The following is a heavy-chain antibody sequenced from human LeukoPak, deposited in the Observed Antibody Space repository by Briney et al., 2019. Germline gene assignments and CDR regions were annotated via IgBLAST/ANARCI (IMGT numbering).Heavy chain of an antibody. V-gene: IGHV3-23*01. D-gene: IGHD2-2*02. CDR2: ISGSGGST. Sequence: GGSLRLSCAASGFTFSGYAMSWVRQAPGKGLEWVSAISGSGGSTYYADSVKGRFTISRDNSKNTLYLQMNSLRAEDTAVYYCAKAGTIVVVPAAIRPFDYWGQGTLVTVSS. CDR1: GFTFSGYA. J-gene: IGHJ4*02. CDR3: AKAGTIVVVPAAIRPFDY.